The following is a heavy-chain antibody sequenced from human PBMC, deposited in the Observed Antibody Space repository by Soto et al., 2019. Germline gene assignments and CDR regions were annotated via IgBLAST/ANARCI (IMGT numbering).Heavy chain of an antibody. CDR2: ISPYNGNT. CDR1: GYTFSSYG. CDR3: ARGRTSWFPVPDL. D-gene: IGHD3-9*01. Sequence: QVQLVQSRTEVKNPGASVKVSCQAFGYTFSSYGVSWVRQAPGQGLEWMGWISPYNGNTNYAQMVQDRIIMTAEASTSTAYMELRNLTSDDTAIYYCARGRTSWFPVPDLWCQGDLVTVPS. J-gene: IGHJ5*02. V-gene: IGHV1-18*01.